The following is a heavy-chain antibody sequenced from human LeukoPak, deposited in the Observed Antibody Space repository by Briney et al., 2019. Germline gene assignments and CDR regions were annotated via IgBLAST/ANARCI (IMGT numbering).Heavy chain of an antibody. J-gene: IGHJ5*02. V-gene: IGHV4-59*01. D-gene: IGHD2-2*01. CDR1: GGSISSYY. Sequence: PSETLSLTCTVSGGSISSYYWSWIRQPPGKGLEWIGYIYYSGSTNYNPSLKSRVTISVDTSKNQFSLKLSSVTAADTAVYYCARAGWGYCSSTSCGGWFDPWGQGTLVTVSS. CDR2: IYYSGST. CDR3: ARAGWGYCSSTSCGGWFDP.